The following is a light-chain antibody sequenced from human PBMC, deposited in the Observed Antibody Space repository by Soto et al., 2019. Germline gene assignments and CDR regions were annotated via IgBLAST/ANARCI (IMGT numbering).Light chain of an antibody. V-gene: IGKV1-39*01. CDR3: RQSYSTPPT. CDR1: PSMSSD. Sequence: DIQMTQSPSSLSASVGDRVTIKSGAAPSMSSDLKWYQQKPGKAPKLLIYAASSLQSGVPSRFSGSGSGTDYTLIIISLQPEDYATYYCRQSYSTPPTIGGGTKVDIK. CDR2: AAS. J-gene: IGKJ4*01.